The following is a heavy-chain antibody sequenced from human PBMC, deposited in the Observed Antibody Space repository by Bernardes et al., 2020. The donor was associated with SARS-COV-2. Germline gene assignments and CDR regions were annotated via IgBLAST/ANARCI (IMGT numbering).Heavy chain of an antibody. D-gene: IGHD6-19*01. J-gene: IGHJ4*02. V-gene: IGHV4-59*01. CDR3: ARDRGRAVAGPGYFDY. Sequence: LSLTCTVSGGSISSYYWSWIRQPPGKGLEWIGYIYYSGSTNYNPSLKSRVTISVDTSKNQFSLKLSSVTAADTAVYYCARDRGRAVAGPGYFDYWGQGTLVTVSS. CDR1: GGSISSYY. CDR2: IYYSGST.